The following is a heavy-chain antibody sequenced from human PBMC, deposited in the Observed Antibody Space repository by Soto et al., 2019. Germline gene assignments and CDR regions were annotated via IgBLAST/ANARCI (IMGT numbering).Heavy chain of an antibody. CDR2: ISGSGGST. CDR3: AKVPDDFWSGYYTGWFDP. CDR1: GFTFSSYA. D-gene: IGHD3-3*01. V-gene: IGHV3-23*01. J-gene: IGHJ5*02. Sequence: PGGSLRLSCAASGFTFSSYAMSWVRQAPGKGLEWVSAISGSGGSTYYADSVKGRFTISRDNSKNTLYLQMNSLRAEDTAVYYCAKVPDDFWSGYYTGWFDPWGQGTLVTVSS.